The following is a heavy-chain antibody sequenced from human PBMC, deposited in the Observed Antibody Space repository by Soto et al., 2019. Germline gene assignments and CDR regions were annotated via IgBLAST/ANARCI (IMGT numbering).Heavy chain of an antibody. CDR1: GASISSYF. D-gene: IGHD6-13*01. J-gene: IGHJ4*02. CDR2: MHYSGTT. Sequence: QVQLQESGPGLVKPSETLSLTCTVSGASISSYFWNWIRQPPGKGLEWIGNMHYSGTTNYNPPLKSRLTISVDTSKNHFSLNLSSVTAADTAIYYCAAGNDYWGQGTLVTVSS. V-gene: IGHV4-59*01. CDR3: AAGNDY.